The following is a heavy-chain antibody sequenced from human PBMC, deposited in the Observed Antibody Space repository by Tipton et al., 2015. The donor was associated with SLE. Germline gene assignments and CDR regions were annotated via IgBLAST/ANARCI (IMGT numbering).Heavy chain of an antibody. D-gene: IGHD3-3*01. CDR2: IYYSGST. J-gene: IGHJ4*02. CDR3: ARSGDFWSGYFH. V-gene: IGHV4-59*08. Sequence: TLSLTCTVSGGSISSYYWSWIRQPPGKGLEWIGYIYYSGSTNYNPSLKSRVTTSVDTSKNQFSLKLSSVTAADTAVYYCARSGDFWSGYFHWGQGTLVTVSS. CDR1: GGSISSYY.